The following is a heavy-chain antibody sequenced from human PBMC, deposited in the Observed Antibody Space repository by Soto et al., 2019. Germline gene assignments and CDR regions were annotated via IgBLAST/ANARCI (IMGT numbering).Heavy chain of an antibody. V-gene: IGHV5-51*01. CDR3: TKGATRPFDP. J-gene: IGHJ5*02. Sequence: XESLKISCQGTGYRFSSSLVVWVRQKPGKGLEWLGNVDPSDSDVIYSPAFEGQVTISADNSINTAYLQLLNLKASDTAIYYCTKGATRPFDPWGQGTRVTVSS. CDR1: GYRFSSSL. D-gene: IGHD3-16*01. CDR2: VDPSDSDV.